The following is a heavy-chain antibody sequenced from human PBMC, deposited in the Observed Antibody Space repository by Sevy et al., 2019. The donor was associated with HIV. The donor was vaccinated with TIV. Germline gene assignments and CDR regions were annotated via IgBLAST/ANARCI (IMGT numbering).Heavy chain of an antibody. D-gene: IGHD3-10*01. CDR2: INPSGGST. CDR3: ARDSSPYYYGSGRGAFDI. Sequence: ASVKVSCKASGYTFTSYYMHWVRQAPGQGLEWMGIINPSGGSTSYAQKFQGRVNMTRDTSTSTVYMELSSLRSEDTAVYYCARDSSPYYYGSGRGAFDIWGQGTMVTVSS. CDR1: GYTFTSYY. V-gene: IGHV1-46*01. J-gene: IGHJ3*02.